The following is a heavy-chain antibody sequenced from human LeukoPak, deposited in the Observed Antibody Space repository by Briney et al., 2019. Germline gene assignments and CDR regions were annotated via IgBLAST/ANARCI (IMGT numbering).Heavy chain of an antibody. CDR3: ARDKRQQLDYGMDV. J-gene: IGHJ6*02. V-gene: IGHV1-69*04. Sequence: SVKVSCKASGGTFSSYAISWVRHAPGQGLEWMGRIIPILGIANYAQKFQGRVTITADKSTSTAYMELSSLRSEDTAVYYCARDKRQQLDYGMDVWGQGTTVTVSS. CDR2: IIPILGIA. CDR1: GGTFSSYA. D-gene: IGHD6-13*01.